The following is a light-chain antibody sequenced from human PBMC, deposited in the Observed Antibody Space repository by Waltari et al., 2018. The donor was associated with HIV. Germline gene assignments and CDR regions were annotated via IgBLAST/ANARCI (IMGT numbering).Light chain of an antibody. J-gene: IGLJ1*01. Sequence: QSALTQPRSVAGSPGQSVTISCTGTSSDVGGYKSVSWSQQNPGKPPKLIIYDVTKRHSGGPDRFSGSKSGNTASLTISGLQAEDEADYYCGSYAGSNLYVFGSGTKVTVL. V-gene: IGLV2-11*01. CDR3: GSYAGSNLYV. CDR1: SSDVGGYKS. CDR2: DVT.